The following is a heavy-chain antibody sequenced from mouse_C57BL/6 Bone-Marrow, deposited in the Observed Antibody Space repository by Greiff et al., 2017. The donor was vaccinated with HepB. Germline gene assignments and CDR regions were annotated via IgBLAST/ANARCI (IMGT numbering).Heavy chain of an antibody. D-gene: IGHD2-4*01. V-gene: IGHV1-20*01. Sequence: VQLQQSGPELVKPGDSVKISCKASGYSFTGYFMNWVMQSHGKSLEWIGRINPYNGDTFYNQKFKGKATLTVDKSSSTAHMELRRLTSEDSAVYYCARYYYDYENYAMDYWGQGTSVTVSS. CDR2: INPYNGDT. CDR3: ARYYYDYENYAMDY. J-gene: IGHJ4*01. CDR1: GYSFTGYF.